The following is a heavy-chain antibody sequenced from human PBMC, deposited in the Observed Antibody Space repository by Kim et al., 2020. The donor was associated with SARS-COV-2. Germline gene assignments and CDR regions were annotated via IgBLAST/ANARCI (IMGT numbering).Heavy chain of an antibody. CDR3: AKGWPVRGVTRVLDY. Sequence: GGSLRLSCAASGFTFSSYGMHWVRQAPGKGLEWVAGIWYDGSNKYYADSVKGRFTISRDNSKNTLYLQMNSLRAEDTAVYYCAKGWPVRGVTRVLDYWGQGTLVTVSS. D-gene: IGHD3-10*01. CDR1: GFTFSSYG. V-gene: IGHV3-33*06. CDR2: IWYDGSNK. J-gene: IGHJ4*02.